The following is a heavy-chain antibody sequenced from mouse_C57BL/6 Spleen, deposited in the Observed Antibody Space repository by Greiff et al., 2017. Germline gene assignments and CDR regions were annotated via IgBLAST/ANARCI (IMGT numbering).Heavy chain of an antibody. CDR1: GYAFSSSW. V-gene: IGHV1-82*01. CDR3: AGDYYYGSRYNAMDY. D-gene: IGHD1-1*01. CDR2: IYPGDGDT. Sequence: QVQLQQSGPELVKPGASVKISCKASGYAFSSSWMNWVKQRPGKGLEWIGRIYPGDGDTNYNGKFKGKATLTADKSSSTAYMQLSSLTSEDSAVYFCAGDYYYGSRYNAMDYWGQGTSVTVSS. J-gene: IGHJ4*01.